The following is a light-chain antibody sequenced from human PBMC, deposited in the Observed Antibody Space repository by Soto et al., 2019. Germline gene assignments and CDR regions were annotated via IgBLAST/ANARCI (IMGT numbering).Light chain of an antibody. CDR3: QQYGSSGT. J-gene: IGKJ1*01. Sequence: EIVLTQSPGTLSLSPGERATLSCRASQSVSSSYLAWYQQKPGQAPRLLIYGASSRATGIPDRFSGSGSGTDFTLTISRLEPEDFAVYYCQQYGSSGTFGQWTKVDIK. CDR2: GAS. CDR1: QSVSSSY. V-gene: IGKV3-20*01.